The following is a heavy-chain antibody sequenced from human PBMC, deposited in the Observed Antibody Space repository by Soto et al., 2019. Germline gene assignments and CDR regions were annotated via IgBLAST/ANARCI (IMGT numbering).Heavy chain of an antibody. J-gene: IGHJ4*02. V-gene: IGHV1-2*02. Sequence: QVQLVQSGAEGKKPGASVKVSCRASGYSFTGYFIHWVRQAPGQGLEWMGWINPKSGDKNYAQRFQGRVSMTRDTSVTTSYMEVYSLRSDDTAVYYCARANSGDDDEFDYWGQGTLVTVSS. CDR2: INPKSGDK. CDR3: ARANSGDDDEFDY. D-gene: IGHD5-12*01. CDR1: GYSFTGYF.